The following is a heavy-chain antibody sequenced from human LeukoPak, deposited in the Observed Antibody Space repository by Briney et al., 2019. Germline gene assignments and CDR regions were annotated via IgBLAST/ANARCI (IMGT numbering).Heavy chain of an antibody. J-gene: IGHJ4*02. D-gene: IGHD2-2*01. V-gene: IGHV3-23*01. CDR3: AKTPIWDCSSTSCSDMGYYFDY. Sequence: GGSLRLSCAASGFTFSSYAMSWVRQAPGKGLKWVSAISGSGGSTYYADSVKGRFTISRDNSKNTLYLQMNSLRAEDTAVYYCAKTPIWDCSSTSCSDMGYYFDYWGQGTLVTVSS. CDR2: ISGSGGST. CDR1: GFTFSSYA.